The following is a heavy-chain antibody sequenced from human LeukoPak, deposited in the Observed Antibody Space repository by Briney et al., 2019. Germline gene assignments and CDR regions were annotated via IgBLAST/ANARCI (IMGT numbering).Heavy chain of an antibody. Sequence: SETLSLTCTVSGGSISSGSYYWSWIRQPAGKGLEWLGRIYTSGSTNYNPSLKSRVTISVDTSKNQFSLKLSSVTAADTAVYYCARDATNYDSMAGIDYWGQGTLVTVSS. CDR3: ARDATNYDSMAGIDY. V-gene: IGHV4-61*02. CDR2: IYTSGST. J-gene: IGHJ4*02. CDR1: GGSISSGSYY. D-gene: IGHD3-22*01.